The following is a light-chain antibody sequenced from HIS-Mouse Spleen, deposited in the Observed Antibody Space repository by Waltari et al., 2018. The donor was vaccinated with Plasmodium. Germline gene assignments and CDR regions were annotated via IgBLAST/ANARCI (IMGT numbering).Light chain of an antibody. Sequence: EIVMTQSPATLSVSPGERATLSCRASQSVSSNLAWYQQKTGQAPRLLIYGASTRATGIPARFRGSGSGTEFNLTISSLQSEDFAVYYCQQYNNWPAWTFGQGTKVEIK. CDR3: QQYNNWPAWT. CDR1: QSVSSN. CDR2: GAS. V-gene: IGKV3-15*01. J-gene: IGKJ1*01.